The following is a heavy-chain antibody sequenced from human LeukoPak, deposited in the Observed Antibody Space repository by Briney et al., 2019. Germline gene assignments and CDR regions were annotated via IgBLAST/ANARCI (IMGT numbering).Heavy chain of an antibody. J-gene: IGHJ4*02. Sequence: ASVKVSCKASGYTFTSYGISWVRQPPGQGLEWMGWISAYNGNTNYAQKLQGRVTMTTETSTSTAYMELRSLRSDDTAVYYCARGSSSYSISYPLGVWGQGTLVTVSS. CDR1: GYTFTSYG. D-gene: IGHD6-6*01. CDR2: ISAYNGNT. CDR3: ARGSSSYSISYPLGV. V-gene: IGHV1-18*01.